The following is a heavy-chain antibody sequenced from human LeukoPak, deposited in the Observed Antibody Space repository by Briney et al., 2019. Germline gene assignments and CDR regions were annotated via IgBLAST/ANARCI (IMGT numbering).Heavy chain of an antibody. J-gene: IGHJ5*02. CDR1: GGTFSSYA. CDR2: IIPIFGIA. Sequence: GAPVKVSCKASGGTFSSYAISWVRQAPGQGLEWMGRIIPIFGIANYAQKFQGRVTITADKSTSTAYMELSCLRSEDTAVYYCARGQEITMMTNWFDPWGQGTLVTVSS. V-gene: IGHV1-69*04. D-gene: IGHD3-22*01. CDR3: ARGQEITMMTNWFDP.